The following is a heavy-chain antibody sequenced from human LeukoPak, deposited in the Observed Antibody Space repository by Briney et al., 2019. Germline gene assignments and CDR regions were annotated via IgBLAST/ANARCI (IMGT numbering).Heavy chain of an antibody. V-gene: IGHV3-30*15. CDR2: ISKDGFNQ. Sequence: PGTTLRLSCAASGFTFSSYAMYWVRQAPGKGLEWVSLISKDGFNQDHADSVKGRFTISRDNSRDTLYLQMSSLRPEDTAVYYCAREAYYGSGRSRQPSPVWGQGTLVIVSS. CDR3: AREAYYGSGRSRQPSPV. D-gene: IGHD3-10*01. CDR1: GFTFSSYA. J-gene: IGHJ4*02.